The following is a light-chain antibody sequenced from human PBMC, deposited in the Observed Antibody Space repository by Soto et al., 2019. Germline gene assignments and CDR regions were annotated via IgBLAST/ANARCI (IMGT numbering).Light chain of an antibody. CDR2: GAS. CDR3: QQRDSWPIT. CDR1: QSVDSY. J-gene: IGKJ5*01. V-gene: IGKV3-11*01. Sequence: EIVLTQSPASLSLSPGERATLSCRASQSVDSYLAWYQQKPGQAPRLLIFGASNRATGIPARFSGSGSGTDFTLTINSLEPEDFAAYYCQQRDSWPITFGQGTRLEIK.